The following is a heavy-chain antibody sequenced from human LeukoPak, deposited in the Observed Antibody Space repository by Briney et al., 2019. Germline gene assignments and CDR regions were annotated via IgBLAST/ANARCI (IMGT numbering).Heavy chain of an antibody. CDR2: IYLSGTT. Sequence: SETLSLSCSVSGGSVSSYYWNWIRQPAGKGLEWIGRIYLSGTTHYNPSLKSRVTMSVDTSKNHFSLKLTSVTAADTAVYYCADDYGDWGKGTLVSSSS. J-gene: IGHJ4*02. D-gene: IGHD4-17*01. V-gene: IGHV4-4*07. CDR3: ADDYGD. CDR1: GGSVSSYY.